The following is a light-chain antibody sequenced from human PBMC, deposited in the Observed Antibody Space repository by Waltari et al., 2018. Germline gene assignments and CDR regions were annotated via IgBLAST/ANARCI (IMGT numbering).Light chain of an antibody. J-gene: IGLJ3*02. V-gene: IGLV1-44*01. CDR2: NNN. CDR1: DSNPGSSA. CDR3: ATWDDSLNGPV. Sequence: QSVLTQPPSTSGTPGPRVTIACSGSDSNPGSSAVAWYQQLPGPAPKLLPVNNNQRPSGVPDRFSGSRSGTSASLVINGLQSEDETDYYCATWDDSLNGPVFGGGTKVTVL.